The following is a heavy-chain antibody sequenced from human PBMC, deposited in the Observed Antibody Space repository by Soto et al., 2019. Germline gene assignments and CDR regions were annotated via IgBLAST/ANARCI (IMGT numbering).Heavy chain of an antibody. D-gene: IGHD6-13*01. CDR3: AIGVGQQLVLSY. CDR1: GGSISSYY. CDR2: IYYSGST. J-gene: IGHJ4*02. V-gene: IGHV4-59*01. Sequence: SETLSLTXTVSGGSISSYYWSWIRQPPGKGLEWIGYIYYSGSTNYNPSLKSRVTISVDTSKNQFSLKLSSVTAADTAVYYCAIGVGQQLVLSYWGQGTLVTVS.